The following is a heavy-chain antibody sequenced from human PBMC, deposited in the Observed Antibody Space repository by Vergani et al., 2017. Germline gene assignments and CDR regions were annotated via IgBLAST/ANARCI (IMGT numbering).Heavy chain of an antibody. D-gene: IGHD3-10*01. V-gene: IGHV3-30*02. CDR2: IGYDGRIK. J-gene: IGHJ6*03. CDR1: GFSFNTYG. Sequence: QVQLVETGGGVVQPGGSLRLYCATSGFSFNTYGAHWVRQAPGKGLEWVAFIGYDGRIKYNVDSVKGRFTISRDTSKKTLYLQMNSLRAEDTAVYYCARDLAGSDYYYMDVWGKGTTVTVSS. CDR3: ARDLAGSDYYYMDV.